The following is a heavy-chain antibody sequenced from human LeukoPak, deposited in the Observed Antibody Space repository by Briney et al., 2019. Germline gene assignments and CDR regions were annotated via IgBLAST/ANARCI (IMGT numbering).Heavy chain of an antibody. J-gene: IGHJ6*02. V-gene: IGHV4-31*02. CDR1: AGSITSRGHW. Sequence: PSQRLSLTWTLDAGSITSRGHWCTWIRQHPGNGREWFVIIYYSRTTYYNPSLKSRVTIAVDTSKNQFSLTVSSVTAADTAVYYCAREMYYYAGSDYNPTYYYGMDVWGQGTTVTVSS. CDR3: AREMYYYAGSDYNPTYYYGMDV. CDR2: IYYSRTT. D-gene: IGHD3-22*01.